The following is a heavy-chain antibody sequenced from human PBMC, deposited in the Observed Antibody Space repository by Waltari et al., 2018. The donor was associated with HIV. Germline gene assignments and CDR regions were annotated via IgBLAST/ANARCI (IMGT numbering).Heavy chain of an antibody. V-gene: IGHV1-69*18. D-gene: IGHD6-6*01. CDR3: ARGRDGSSARSAFDH. Sequence: QVQLVQSGAEVKKPGSSVKVSCKASGGTFSNSGISWVRQAPGQGLEWMGNIIRLLGTGNYAQKFEGRATNTADQSTSTAYTELRSQRSEDTAVYCCARGRDGSSARSAFDHWGEGTLVTVSS. CDR1: GGTFSNSG. CDR2: IIRLLGTG. J-gene: IGHJ4*02.